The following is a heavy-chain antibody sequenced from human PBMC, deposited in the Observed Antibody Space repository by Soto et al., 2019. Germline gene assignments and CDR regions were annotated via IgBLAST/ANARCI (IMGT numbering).Heavy chain of an antibody. CDR3: ARDQEPLSGMDV. V-gene: IGHV4-31*03. CDR2: IYYSGST. J-gene: IGHJ6*02. D-gene: IGHD1-1*01. Sequence: SETLSLTCTVSGGSISSGGYYWSWIRQHPGKGLDWIGYIYYSGSTYYNPSLKSRVTISVETSKNQFSLNVSSVTAADTAVYYRARDQEPLSGMDVWGQGTKVTVYS. CDR1: GGSISSGGYY.